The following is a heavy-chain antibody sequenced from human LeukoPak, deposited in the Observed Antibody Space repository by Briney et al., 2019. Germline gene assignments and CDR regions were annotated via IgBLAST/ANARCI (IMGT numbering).Heavy chain of an antibody. V-gene: IGHV3-49*04. CDR3: TRELHYDILTGYFPYYFDY. D-gene: IGHD3-9*01. Sequence: GGSLRLSCTASGLTFDDYAMSWVRQAPGKGLEWVGFIRSKAYGGTTEYAASVKGRFTISRDDSKSIAYLQMNSLKTEDTAVYYCTRELHYDILTGYFPYYFDYWGQGTLVTVSS. J-gene: IGHJ4*02. CDR2: IRSKAYGGTT. CDR1: GLTFDDYA.